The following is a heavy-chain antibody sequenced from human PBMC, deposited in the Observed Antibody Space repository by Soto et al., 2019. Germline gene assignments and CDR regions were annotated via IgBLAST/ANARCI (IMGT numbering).Heavy chain of an antibody. Sequence: QVQLVQSGAEVKTPGSSLKVSCTVSGSRFSNYVISWVRQAPGHGLEWLGRIIPIFNSTRYTQKFQGRATITADKHTNTAALELSSLRSDDTAVYYCAREGRGKKAGYNGLVSLGYWGQGTLVTVSS. CDR1: GSRFSNYV. CDR3: AREGRGKKAGYNGLVSLGY. V-gene: IGHV1-69*06. CDR2: IIPIFNST. D-gene: IGHD2-2*02. J-gene: IGHJ4*02.